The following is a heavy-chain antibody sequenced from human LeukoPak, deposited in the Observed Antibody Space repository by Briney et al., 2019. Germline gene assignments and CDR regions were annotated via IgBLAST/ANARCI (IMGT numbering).Heavy chain of an antibody. D-gene: IGHD5-18*01. CDR3: ARDRRYGPHDVFDI. CDR1: GFTVSSNY. CDR2: IYSGGST. Sequence: GGSLRLSCAASGFTVSSNYMSWVRQAPGKGLEWVSVIYSGGSTYYADSVKGRFTISRDNSKNTLYLQMNSLRAEDTAVYYCARDRRYGPHDVFDIWGQGTMVTVSS. V-gene: IGHV3-53*01. J-gene: IGHJ3*02.